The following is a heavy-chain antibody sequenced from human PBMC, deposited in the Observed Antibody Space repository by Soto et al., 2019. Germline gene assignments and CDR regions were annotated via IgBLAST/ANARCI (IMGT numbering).Heavy chain of an antibody. CDR2: IYYSGSA. CDR3: ARQFDY. V-gene: IGHV4-39*01. CDR1: GGYISSSTYY. J-gene: IGHJ4*02. Sequence: SETLSLTCTVSGGYISSSTYYWGWIRQPPGKGLEWIGGIYYSGSADYNPSLKSRVTISVDTSNNQFSLNLRSVTAADTAVYYCARQFDYWGQGILVTVSS.